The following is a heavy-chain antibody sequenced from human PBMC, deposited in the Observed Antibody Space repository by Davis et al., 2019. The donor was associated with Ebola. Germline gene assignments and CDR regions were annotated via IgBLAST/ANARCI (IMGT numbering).Heavy chain of an antibody. CDR3: AAGSGGSAYYYYYGMDV. CDR1: GYTFTSYY. Sequence: ASVKVSCKASGYTFTSYYMHWVRQAPGQGLEWMGIINPSGGSTSYAQKFQGRVTMTRDTSTSTVYMELSSLRSEDTAVYYCAAGSGGSAYYYYYGMDVWGQGTTVTVSS. V-gene: IGHV1-46*01. J-gene: IGHJ6*02. CDR2: INPSGGST. D-gene: IGHD2-15*01.